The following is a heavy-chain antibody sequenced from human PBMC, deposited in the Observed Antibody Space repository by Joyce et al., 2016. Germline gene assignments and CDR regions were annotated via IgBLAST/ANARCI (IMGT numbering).Heavy chain of an antibody. CDR2: ISSDSSTI. CDR1: GFTFSSYT. V-gene: IGHV3-48*01. D-gene: IGHD3-16*01. CDR3: VRNYLYGFDI. Sequence: EVQLVESGGGLAQPGGSLRLSCAASGFTFSSYTMNWFRQAQGKGLECLSYISSDSSTISYADSVNGRFTISRDNAKNSVYLQMNSLRAEDTAVYFCVRNYLYGFDIWGLGTMVTVS. J-gene: IGHJ3*02.